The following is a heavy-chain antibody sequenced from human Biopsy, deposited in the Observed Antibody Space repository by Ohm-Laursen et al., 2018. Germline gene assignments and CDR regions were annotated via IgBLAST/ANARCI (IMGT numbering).Heavy chain of an antibody. J-gene: IGHJ4*02. Sequence: SQTLSLTCTVSGGSVSDSLHFWSWIRQPPGTGLEWIGNVYYSGTTNYNPSVKSRVTISVDTSKNQFSLKLNSVTAADTAVYFCARDSRGGHLNATLITGKNLDSWGQGILVTVSS. CDR1: GGSVSDSLHF. V-gene: IGHV4-61*01. CDR3: ARDSRGGHLNATLITGKNLDS. D-gene: IGHD1-1*01. CDR2: VYYSGTT.